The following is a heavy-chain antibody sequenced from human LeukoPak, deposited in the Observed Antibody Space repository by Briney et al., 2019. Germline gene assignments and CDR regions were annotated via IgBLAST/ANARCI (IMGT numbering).Heavy chain of an antibody. J-gene: IGHJ4*02. CDR2: IIPILGIA. D-gene: IGHD1-26*01. CDR3: ASLLVGATRGIDY. CDR1: GGTFSSYA. V-gene: IGHV1-69*04. Sequence: ASVKVSCKASGGTFSSYAISWVRQAPGQGLEWMGRIIPILGIANYAQKFQGRVTITADKSTSTAYMELSSLRSEDTAVYYCASLLVGATRGIDYWGQGTLVTVSS.